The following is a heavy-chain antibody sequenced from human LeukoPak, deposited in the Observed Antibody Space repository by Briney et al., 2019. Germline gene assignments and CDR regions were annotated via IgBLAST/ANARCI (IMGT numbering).Heavy chain of an antibody. J-gene: IGHJ1*01. Sequence: SLSLSCAASGFTSSTNYMTWVRQGPGKGLEWVSGILWNGVNTAYVDSGKGRFTISRDDAKNSLFLQMNSLRVEDTALYYCVKSSRGGYYPDHWGQGTLVTVSS. CDR1: GFTSSTNY. CDR2: ILWNGVNT. D-gene: IGHD3-10*01. V-gene: IGHV3-9*02. CDR3: VKSSRGGYYPDH.